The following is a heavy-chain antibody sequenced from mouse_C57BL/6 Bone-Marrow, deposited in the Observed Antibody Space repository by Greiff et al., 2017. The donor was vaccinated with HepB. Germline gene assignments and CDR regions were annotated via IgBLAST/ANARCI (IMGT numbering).Heavy chain of an antibody. CDR3: AQIYYYGSSYGFAY. Sequence: EVQLVESGPGLVKPSQSLSLTCSVTGYSITSGYYWNWIRQFPGNKLEWMGYISYDGSNNYNPSLKNRISITRDTSKNQFFLKLNSVTTEDTATYYCAQIYYYGSSYGFAYWGQGTLVTVSA. CDR1: GYSITSGYY. D-gene: IGHD1-1*01. CDR2: ISYDGSN. J-gene: IGHJ3*01. V-gene: IGHV3-6*01.